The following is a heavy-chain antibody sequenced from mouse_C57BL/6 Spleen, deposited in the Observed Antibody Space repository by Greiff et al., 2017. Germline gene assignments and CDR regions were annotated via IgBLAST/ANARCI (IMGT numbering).Heavy chain of an antibody. V-gene: IGHV1-61*01. CDR3: ARVVYDGYPYFDY. Sequence: QVQLQQPGAELVRPGSSVKLSCKASGYTFTSYWMDWVKQRPGQGLEWIGNIYPSDSETHYNQKFKDKATLTVDKSSSTAYMQLSSLTSEDSAVYYCARVVYDGYPYFDYWGQGTTLTVSS. J-gene: IGHJ2*01. D-gene: IGHD2-3*01. CDR2: IYPSDSET. CDR1: GYTFTSYW.